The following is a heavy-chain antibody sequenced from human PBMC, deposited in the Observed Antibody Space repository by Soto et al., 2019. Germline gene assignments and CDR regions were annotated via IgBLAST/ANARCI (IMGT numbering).Heavy chain of an antibody. CDR3: ARHPSDFWFDP. J-gene: IGHJ5*02. CDR1: GGSIWTSIYF. Sequence: SETPSLTCNISGGSIWTSIYFWGWIRQPPGKGLEWIGSIYYSGSTYYNPSLKSRVTVSVDTSKNQFSLKLSSVTAADTAVYYCARHPSDFWFDPWGQG. CDR2: IYYSGST. V-gene: IGHV4-39*01. D-gene: IGHD2-21*02.